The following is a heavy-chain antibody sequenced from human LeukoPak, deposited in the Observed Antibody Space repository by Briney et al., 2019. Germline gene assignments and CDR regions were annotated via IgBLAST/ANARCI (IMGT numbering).Heavy chain of an antibody. J-gene: IGHJ1*01. CDR2: ISGSGGRT. V-gene: IGHV3-23*01. D-gene: IGHD1-26*01. CDR1: GFTFISYA. CDR3: ARASGSYPPAEYFHH. Sequence: PGGSLRLSCAASGFTFISYAMNWVRQAPGKGLQWVSGISGSGGRTYYADSVKGRFTISRDNSKNTLYLQMNSLRAEDTAVYYCARASGSYPPAEYFHHWGQGTLVTVSS.